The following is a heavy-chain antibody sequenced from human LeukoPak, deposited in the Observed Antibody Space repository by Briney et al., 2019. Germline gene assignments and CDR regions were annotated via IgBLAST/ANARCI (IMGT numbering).Heavy chain of an antibody. V-gene: IGHV3-30*02. D-gene: IGHD3-10*01. CDR1: GFTFSSYG. CDR3: ARDWGFGELLYYFDY. CDR2: IRYDGSNK. Sequence: RGSLRLSCAASGFTFSSYGMHWVRQAPGKGLEWVAFIRYDGSNKYYADSVKGRFTISRDNSKNTLYLQMNSLRAEDTAVYYCARDWGFGELLYYFDYWGQGTLVTVSS. J-gene: IGHJ4*02.